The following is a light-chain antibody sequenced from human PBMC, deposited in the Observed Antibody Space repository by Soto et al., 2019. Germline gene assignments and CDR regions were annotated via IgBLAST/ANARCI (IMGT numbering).Light chain of an antibody. CDR2: GNS. CDR3: PSYDSSLSGSVV. Sequence: QSVLTQPPSVSGAPGQRVTISCTGSSSNIGAGYDVHWYQQLPGTAPKLLIYGNSNRPSGVPDRFSGSKSGTSASLAITGLQAETEVDSYCPSYDSSLSGSVVFGGGTKVTVL. J-gene: IGLJ2*01. CDR1: SSNIGAGYD. V-gene: IGLV1-40*01.